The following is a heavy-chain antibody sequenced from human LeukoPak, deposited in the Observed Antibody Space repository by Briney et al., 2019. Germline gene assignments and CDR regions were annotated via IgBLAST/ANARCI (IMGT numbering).Heavy chain of an antibody. J-gene: IGHJ6*02. D-gene: IGHD3-9*01. Sequence: SGTLSLTCTVSGVAISSYSRSWIRQPPGKGLEWIGYISYSGSTTYNPSPKSRVTISVDTSKNQFSLKLSSVTAADTNVYYCGRHGSGYDIVTGYLMADYYGMDVWGQGTTVTVSS. CDR2: ISYSGST. CDR1: GVAISSYS. CDR3: GRHGSGYDIVTGYLMADYYGMDV. V-gene: IGHV4-59*08.